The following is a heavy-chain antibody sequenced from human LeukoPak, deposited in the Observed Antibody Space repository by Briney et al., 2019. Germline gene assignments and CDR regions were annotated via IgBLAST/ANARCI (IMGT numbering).Heavy chain of an antibody. CDR3: ARLSLKVLEWSPTKGKETHYFDY. D-gene: IGHD3-3*01. CDR1: GGSISTSNYY. Sequence: PSETLSLTCTVSGGSISTSNYYWGWIRQPPGKGLEWIGNIFYSGSTYYSPSLRSRVTISVDTSKNQFSLKLSSVTAADTAVYYCARLSLKVLEWSPTKGKETHYFDYWGQGTLVTVSS. J-gene: IGHJ4*02. V-gene: IGHV4-39*07. CDR2: IFYSGST.